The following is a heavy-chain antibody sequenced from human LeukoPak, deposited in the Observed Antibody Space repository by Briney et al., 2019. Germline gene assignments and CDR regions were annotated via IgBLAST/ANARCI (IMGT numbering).Heavy chain of an antibody. CDR2: MNPNSGNT. CDR1: GYTFTSYD. CDR3: ARGRNYLVYYYGSGSYYNEFDY. Sequence: ASVKVSCKASGYTFTSYDINWVRQATGQGLEWMGWMNPNSGNTGYAQKFQGRVTMTRNTSISTAYMELSSLRSEDTAVYYCARGRNYLVYYYGSGSYYNEFDYWGQGTLVTVSS. V-gene: IGHV1-8*01. D-gene: IGHD3-10*01. J-gene: IGHJ4*02.